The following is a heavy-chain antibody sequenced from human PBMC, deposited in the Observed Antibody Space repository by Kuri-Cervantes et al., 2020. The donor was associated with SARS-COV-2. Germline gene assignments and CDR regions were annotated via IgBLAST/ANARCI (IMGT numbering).Heavy chain of an antibody. CDR1: GFNFKTYD. CDR3: ASGAYGQLTRY. Sequence: GESLKISCAASGFNFKTYDIHWVRQTPGKGLEWLGFIRSDGSNAYYGESGEGRFTISRDNSRNMVFLQMNSLRDGDTAVYYCASGAYGQLTRYWGQGTLVTVS. V-gene: IGHV3-30*02. D-gene: IGHD3-16*01. CDR2: IRSDGSNA. J-gene: IGHJ4*02.